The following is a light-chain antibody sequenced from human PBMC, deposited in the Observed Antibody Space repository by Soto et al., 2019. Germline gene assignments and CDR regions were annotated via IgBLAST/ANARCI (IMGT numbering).Light chain of an antibody. V-gene: IGKV3-20*01. J-gene: IGKJ4*01. CDR1: QSVSNSH. CDR3: QQYDKSPLT. CDR2: DVS. Sequence: EIVLTQSPGTLSLSPGERATLSCRASQSVSNSHLAWHQQKPGQAPRLLIFDVSRRAAGIPDRFSGSGSGTDFTLTISSLEPEDCAVYYCQQYDKSPLTFGGGTKVEIK.